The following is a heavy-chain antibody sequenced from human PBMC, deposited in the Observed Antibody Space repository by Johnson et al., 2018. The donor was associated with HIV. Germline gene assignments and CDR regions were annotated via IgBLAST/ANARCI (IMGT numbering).Heavy chain of an antibody. CDR2: IYSGGST. J-gene: IGHJ3*02. Sequence: VQLVQSRGGLVQPGGSLRLSCAASGFTVTTKYMSWVRQAPGKGLEWVSVIYSGGSTYYADSVKGRFTISRDNSKNTLYLQMNSLRVEDTAVYYCASEVRGVLDIWGQGTMVTVSS. V-gene: IGHV3-66*01. D-gene: IGHD3-10*01. CDR3: ASEVRGVLDI. CDR1: GFTVTTKY.